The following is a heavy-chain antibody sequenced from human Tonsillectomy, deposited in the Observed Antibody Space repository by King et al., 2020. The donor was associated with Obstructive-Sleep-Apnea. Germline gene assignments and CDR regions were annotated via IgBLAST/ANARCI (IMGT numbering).Heavy chain of an antibody. V-gene: IGHV4-30-4*07. CDR2: IYYSGST. Sequence: QLQESGPGLGKPSQTLSLTCAVSGGSISSGGYSWSWIRQPPGKGLEWIGYIYYSGSTYYNPSLKSRVTISVDTSKNQFSLKLSSVTAADTAVYYCAREGGEPGYFDYWGQGTLVTVSS. J-gene: IGHJ4*02. CDR3: AREGGEPGYFDY. D-gene: IGHD2-21*01. CDR1: GGSISSGGYS.